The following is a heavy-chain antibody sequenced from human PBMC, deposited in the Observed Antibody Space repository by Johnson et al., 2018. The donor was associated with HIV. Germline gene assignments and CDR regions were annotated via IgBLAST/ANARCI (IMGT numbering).Heavy chain of an antibody. Sequence: VQLVESGGGVVQPGRSLRLSCAASGFTFSNYPMHWVRQAPGKGLEWVAVISFDGSNKYYADSVKGRFTISRDNAKNSLYLQMNSLRAEDTALYYCARERYYYDSSDAFDIWGQGTMVTVSS. CDR1: GFTFSNYP. CDR3: ARERYYYDSSDAFDI. J-gene: IGHJ3*02. D-gene: IGHD3-22*01. V-gene: IGHV3-30*04. CDR2: ISFDGSNK.